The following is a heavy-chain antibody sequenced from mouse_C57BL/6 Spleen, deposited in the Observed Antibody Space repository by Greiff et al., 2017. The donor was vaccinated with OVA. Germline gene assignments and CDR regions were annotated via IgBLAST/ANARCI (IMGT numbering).Heavy chain of an antibody. CDR2: IDPSDSYT. CDR1: GYTFTSYW. J-gene: IGHJ2*01. Sequence: VQLQQPGAELVMPGASVKLSCKASGYTFTSYWMHWVKQRPGQGLEWIGEIDPSDSYTNYNHKFKGKSPLTVDKSSSTAYMQLSSLTSEDSAVYYCARQDYYGSPYYFDYWGQGTTLTVSS. V-gene: IGHV1-69*01. D-gene: IGHD1-1*01. CDR3: ARQDYYGSPYYFDY.